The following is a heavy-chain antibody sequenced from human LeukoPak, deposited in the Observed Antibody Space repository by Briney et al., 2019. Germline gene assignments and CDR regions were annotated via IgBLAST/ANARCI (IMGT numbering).Heavy chain of an antibody. CDR3: ARLKFMNYYDNSGSGMDV. CDR2: IYPGDSNT. D-gene: IGHD3-22*01. CDR1: GYSFTEFW. J-gene: IGHJ6*02. V-gene: IGHV5-51*01. Sequence: GESLKISCKGSGYSFTEFWIGWVRQMPGKGLEWMGIIYPGDSNTRYGPSFQGQVTFSADESISTAYLQWNYLKASDTAIYYCARLKFMNYYDNSGSGMDVWGQGTKVTVSS.